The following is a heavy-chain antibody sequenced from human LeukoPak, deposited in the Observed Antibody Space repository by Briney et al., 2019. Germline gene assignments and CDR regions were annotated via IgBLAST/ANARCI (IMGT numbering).Heavy chain of an antibody. V-gene: IGHV3-30-3*01. Sequence: GGSLRLSCAASGFTFSSYAMHWVRQAPGKGLEWVAVISYDGSNKYYADSVKGRFTISRDNSKNTLSLQMNSLRAEDTAVYYCARDTPYYYGSGNYWAFDIWGQGTMVTVSS. CDR1: GFTFSSYA. CDR2: ISYDGSNK. CDR3: ARDTPYYYGSGNYWAFDI. D-gene: IGHD3-10*01. J-gene: IGHJ3*02.